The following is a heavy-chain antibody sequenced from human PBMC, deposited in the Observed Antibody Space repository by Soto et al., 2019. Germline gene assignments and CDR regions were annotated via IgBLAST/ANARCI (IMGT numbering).Heavy chain of an antibody. CDR3: ARDDGTTGGTNSYGMDV. J-gene: IGHJ6*02. CDR2: IIPIFGTA. Sequence: QVQLVQSGAEVKKPGSSVKVSCKASGGTFSSYAISWVRQAPGQGLEWMGGIIPIFGTANYAQKFQGRVTITADESTRTAYMELSSPRSEDTAVYYCARDDGTTGGTNSYGMDVWGQGTTVTVSS. D-gene: IGHD1-1*01. CDR1: GGTFSSYA. V-gene: IGHV1-69*12.